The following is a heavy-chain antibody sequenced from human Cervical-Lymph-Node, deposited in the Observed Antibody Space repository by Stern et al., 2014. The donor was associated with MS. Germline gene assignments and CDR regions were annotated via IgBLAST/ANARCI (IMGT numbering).Heavy chain of an antibody. Sequence: QVQLVQSGGGVVQPGRSLRLSCAASGFTFSSYGMHWVRQAPGKGLEWVAVIWYDGSNKYYACSVKGRFTISRDNSKNTLYLQMNSLRAEDTAVYYCARSSSPSPYYYYGMDVWGQGTTVTVSS. D-gene: IGHD6-13*01. CDR1: GFTFSSYG. V-gene: IGHV3-33*01. CDR3: ARSSSPSPYYYYGMDV. CDR2: IWYDGSNK. J-gene: IGHJ6*02.